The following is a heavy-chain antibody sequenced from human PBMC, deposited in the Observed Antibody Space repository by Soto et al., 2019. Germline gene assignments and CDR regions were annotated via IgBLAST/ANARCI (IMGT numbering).Heavy chain of an antibody. CDR3: TLDEGIGEYFDY. CDR2: IKSKTDGGTT. V-gene: IGHV3-15*01. Sequence: GESLKISCAASGFTFSNAWMSWVRQAPGKGLEWVGRIKSKTDGGTTDYAAPVKGRFTISRDDSKNTLYLQMNSLKTEDTAVYYCTLDEGIGEYFDYWGQGTLVTVSS. J-gene: IGHJ4*02. CDR1: GFTFSNAW. D-gene: IGHD3-10*01.